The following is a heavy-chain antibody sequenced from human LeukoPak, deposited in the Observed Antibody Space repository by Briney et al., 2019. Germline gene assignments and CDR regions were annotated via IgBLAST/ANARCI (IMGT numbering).Heavy chain of an antibody. J-gene: IGHJ6*03. D-gene: IGHD6-19*01. CDR2: IIPIFGTA. Sequence: GASVKVPCKASVGTFSSYAISWVRQAPGQGLEWMGRIIPIFGTANYAQKFQGRVTITTDESTSTAYMELSSLRSEDTAVYYCATHSSGSNTYYYYYMDVWGKGTTVTVSS. V-gene: IGHV1-69*05. CDR3: ATHSSGSNTYYYYYMDV. CDR1: VGTFSSYA.